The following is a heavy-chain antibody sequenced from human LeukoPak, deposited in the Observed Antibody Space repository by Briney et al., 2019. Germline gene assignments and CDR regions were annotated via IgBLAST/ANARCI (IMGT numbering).Heavy chain of an antibody. CDR2: INHSGST. J-gene: IGHJ5*02. V-gene: IGHV4-34*01. CDR3: ARGRIAAAGRSSNWFHR. D-gene: IGHD6-13*01. Sequence: SETLSLTCAVYGGSFSGYYWSWIRQPPGKGLEWIGEINHSGSTNYNPSLKSRVTISVDTSKNQFSLKLGSVAAADTAVCYCARGRIAAAGRSSNWFHRWGQGTLVTVSS. CDR1: GGSFSGYY.